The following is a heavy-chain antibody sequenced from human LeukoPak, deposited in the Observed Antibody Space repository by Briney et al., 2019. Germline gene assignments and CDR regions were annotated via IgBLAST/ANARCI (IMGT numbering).Heavy chain of an antibody. Sequence: PGGSLRLSCAASGFNFSYYGMHWVRQAPGKGLEWVAFIRYDGSNKYYVDSVKGLFTISRDNSKKTLDLQMVSLRAEDTCLYYCAKDGGSWSFDYWGQGTLVTVSS. CDR2: IRYDGSNK. V-gene: IGHV3-30*02. D-gene: IGHD6-13*01. J-gene: IGHJ4*02. CDR3: AKDGGSWSFDY. CDR1: GFNFSYYG.